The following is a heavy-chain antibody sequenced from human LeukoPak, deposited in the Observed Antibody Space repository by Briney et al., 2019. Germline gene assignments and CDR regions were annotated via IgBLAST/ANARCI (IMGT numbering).Heavy chain of an antibody. V-gene: IGHV4-4*07. D-gene: IGHD4-17*01. CDR2: IYTGGKT. Sequence: SETLSLTCTVSGGSTSTYYWSWIRQPAGKGLEWIGRIYTGGKTSFNPSLKSRVTMSVDTSKNQFSLRLSSVTAADTAVYYCARARTTVTAVDAFDIWGQGTMVTVSS. CDR3: ARARTTVTAVDAFDI. CDR1: GGSTSTYY. J-gene: IGHJ3*02.